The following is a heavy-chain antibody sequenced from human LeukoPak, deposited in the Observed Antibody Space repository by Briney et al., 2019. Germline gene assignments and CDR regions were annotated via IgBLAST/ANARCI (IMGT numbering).Heavy chain of an antibody. CDR1: GGSISSGGYY. J-gene: IGHJ4*02. D-gene: IGHD5-12*01. V-gene: IGHV4-31*03. CDR3: ARGTRGYSGYGIDY. CDR2: IYYSGST. Sequence: SETLSLTCTVSGGSISSGGYYWSWIRQHPGKGLEWIGYIYYSGSTHYNPSLKSRVTISVDTSKNQFSLKLSSVTAADTAVYYCARGTRGYSGYGIDYWGQGTLVTVSS.